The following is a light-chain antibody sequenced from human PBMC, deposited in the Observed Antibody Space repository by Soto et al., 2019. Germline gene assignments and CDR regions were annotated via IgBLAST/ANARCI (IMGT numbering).Light chain of an antibody. CDR3: QQYYSAPYT. CDR2: WAS. CDR1: QSVLYSSNNKNY. V-gene: IGKV4-1*01. J-gene: IGKJ2*01. Sequence: DIVMTQSPDSLAVSLGERATINCKSSQSVLYSSNNKNYLAWYRQKPGQPPKLLIYWASARESGVPDRFSGSGSGADFTLTISSLQAEDVAVHFCQQYYSAPYTFGQGTKLEIK.